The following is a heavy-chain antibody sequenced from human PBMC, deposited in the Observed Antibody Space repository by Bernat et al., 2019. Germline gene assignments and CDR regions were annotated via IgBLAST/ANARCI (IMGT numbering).Heavy chain of an antibody. CDR3: ARVSSSSWYGAHYFDY. J-gene: IGHJ4*02. V-gene: IGHV3-33*01. CDR2: IWYDGSNK. D-gene: IGHD6-13*01. CDR1: GFTFSSYG. Sequence: QVQLVESGGGVVQPGRSLRLSCAASGFTFSSYGMHWVRQAPGKGLEWVAVIWYDGSNKHYADSVKGRFTISRDNSKNTLYLQMNSLRAEDTAVYYCARVSSSSWYGAHYFDYWGQGTLVTVSS.